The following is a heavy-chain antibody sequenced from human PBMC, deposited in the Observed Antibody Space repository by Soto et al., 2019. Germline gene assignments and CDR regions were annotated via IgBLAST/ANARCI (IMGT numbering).Heavy chain of an antibody. Sequence: QVQLVESGGGVVQPGRSLRLSCAASGFTFSSYGMHWVRQAPGKGLEWVAVISYDGSNKYYADSVKGRFTISRDNSKNTLYLQMNSLRAEDTAVYSCASTVTTRFDYWGQGTLVTVSS. V-gene: IGHV3-30*03. J-gene: IGHJ4*02. CDR3: ASTVTTRFDY. CDR2: ISYDGSNK. D-gene: IGHD4-4*01. CDR1: GFTFSSYG.